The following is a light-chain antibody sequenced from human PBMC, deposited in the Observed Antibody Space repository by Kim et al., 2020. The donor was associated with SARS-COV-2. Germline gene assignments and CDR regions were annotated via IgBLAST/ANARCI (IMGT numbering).Light chain of an antibody. CDR3: QQYNSYWT. J-gene: IGKJ1*01. CDR2: DVS. Sequence: DIQMTQSPSTLAAFVGDRVTITCRASQRIDNWLAWYQQKPGKAPKLLIYDVSTLESGVPSRFRGSGYGTEFTLTISRLQPDDFATYYCQQYNSYWTFGQGTKVDIK. V-gene: IGKV1-5*01. CDR1: QRIDNW.